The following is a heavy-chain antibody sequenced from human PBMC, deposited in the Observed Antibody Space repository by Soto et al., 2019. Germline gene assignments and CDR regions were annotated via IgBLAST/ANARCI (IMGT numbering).Heavy chain of an antibody. Sequence: GGSLRLPSAASGFAISSYPVSWVRQAPGKGLEWVSVISGSGGATYYADSVKGRFTISRDNSKNTLYLQMNSVRAEDTAVYYCAKSTWDDLPPSFWGQGTPVTVSS. D-gene: IGHD1-26*01. J-gene: IGHJ4*02. V-gene: IGHV3-23*01. CDR1: GFAISSYP. CDR2: ISGSGGAT. CDR3: AKSTWDDLPPSF.